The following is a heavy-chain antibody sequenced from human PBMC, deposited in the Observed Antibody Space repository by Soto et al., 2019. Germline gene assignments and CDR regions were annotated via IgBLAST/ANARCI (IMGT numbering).Heavy chain of an antibody. CDR2: IIPIFGTA. CDR1: GGTFSSYA. Sequence: GASVKVSCKASGGTFSSYAISWVRQAPGQGLEWMGGIIPIFGTANYAQKFQGRVTITADESTSTAYMELSSLGSEDTAVYYCARSGPSQQPIPLKGYYYYGMDVWGQGTTVTVSS. V-gene: IGHV1-69*13. CDR3: ARSGPSQQPIPLKGYYYYGMDV. D-gene: IGHD6-13*01. J-gene: IGHJ6*02.